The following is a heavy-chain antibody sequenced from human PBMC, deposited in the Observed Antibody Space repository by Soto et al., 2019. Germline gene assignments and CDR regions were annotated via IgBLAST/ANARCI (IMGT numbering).Heavy chain of an antibody. V-gene: IGHV1-69*01. CDR3: AGTDDYSSSSGHDAFDI. D-gene: IGHD6-6*01. CDR1: GGTFSSYA. CDR2: IIPIFGTA. J-gene: IGHJ3*02. Sequence: QVQLVQSGAEVKKPGSSVKVSCKASGGTFSSYAISWVRQAPGQGLEWMGGIIPIFGTANYAQKFQGRVTITADESTSTAYMELSSLRSEDTAVYYCAGTDDYSSSSGHDAFDIWGQGTMVTVSS.